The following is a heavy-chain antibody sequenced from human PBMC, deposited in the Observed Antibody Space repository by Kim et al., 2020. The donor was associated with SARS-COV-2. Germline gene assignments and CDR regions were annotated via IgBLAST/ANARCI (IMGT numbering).Heavy chain of an antibody. CDR1: GFTFSSYA. CDR2: ISSNGGST. Sequence: GGSLRLSCSASGFTFSSYAMHWVRQAPGKGLEYVSAISSNGGSTYYADSVKGRFTISRDNSKNTLYLQMSSLRAEDTAVYYCVKDPLGYCSGGSCQRGHYYYYGMDVWGQGTTVTVSS. CDR3: VKDPLGYCSGGSCQRGHYYYYGMDV. V-gene: IGHV3-64D*06. J-gene: IGHJ6*02. D-gene: IGHD2-15*01.